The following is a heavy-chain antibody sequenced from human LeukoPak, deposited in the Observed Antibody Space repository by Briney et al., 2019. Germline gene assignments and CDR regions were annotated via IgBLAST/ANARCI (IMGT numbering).Heavy chain of an antibody. CDR2: IIPIFGTA. CDR1: GGTFSSYA. Sequence: ASVKVSCTASGGTFSSYAISWVRQAPGQGLEWMGGIIPIFGTANYAQKFQGRVTITADESTSTAYMELSNLRSEDTAVYYCAREVAYSSGWYQDYYYMDVWGKGTTVTVSS. J-gene: IGHJ6*03. D-gene: IGHD6-19*01. CDR3: AREVAYSSGWYQDYYYMDV. V-gene: IGHV1-69*13.